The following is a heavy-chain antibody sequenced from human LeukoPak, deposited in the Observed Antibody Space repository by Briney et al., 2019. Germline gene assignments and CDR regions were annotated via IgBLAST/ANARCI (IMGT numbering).Heavy chain of an antibody. CDR1: GFTFSTYA. J-gene: IGHJ5*02. V-gene: IGHV3-23*01. CDR3: AKDLVVVPAATSLDWFDP. Sequence: GGSLRLSCAASGFTFSTYAMSWVRQAPGEGLEWVSAISGSGGSTYYADSVKGRFTISRDNSKNTLYLQMNSLRAEDTAVYYCAKDLVVVPAATSLDWFDPWGQGTLVTVSS. D-gene: IGHD2-2*01. CDR2: ISGSGGST.